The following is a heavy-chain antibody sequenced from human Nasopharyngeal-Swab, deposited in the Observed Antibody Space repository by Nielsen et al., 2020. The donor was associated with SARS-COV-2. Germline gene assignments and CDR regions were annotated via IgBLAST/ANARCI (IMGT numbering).Heavy chain of an antibody. V-gene: IGHV3-53*01. CDR3: ARVLDGYNGFDY. Sequence: GESLKISCAASGLSVSSNYMSWVRQAPGEGLEWVSIIYPGGSTYYADSVKGRFTISRDSSRNTLYLQMNSLTAEDTAVYYCARVLDGYNGFDYWGQGTLVTVSS. CDR1: GLSVSSNY. J-gene: IGHJ4*02. CDR2: IYPGGST. D-gene: IGHD5-24*01.